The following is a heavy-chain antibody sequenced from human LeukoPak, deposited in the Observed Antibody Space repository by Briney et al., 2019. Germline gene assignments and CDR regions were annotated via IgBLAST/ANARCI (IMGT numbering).Heavy chain of an antibody. CDR2: ISSSSYI. Sequence: PGGSLRLSCAASGFTFSSYSMNWVRQAPGKGLEWVSSISSSSYIYYADSVKGRFTISRDNAKISLYLQMNSLRAEDTAVYYCARLSGSYQYYFDYWGQGTLVTVSS. V-gene: IGHV3-21*01. CDR3: ARLSGSYQYYFDY. J-gene: IGHJ4*02. CDR1: GFTFSSYS. D-gene: IGHD1-26*01.